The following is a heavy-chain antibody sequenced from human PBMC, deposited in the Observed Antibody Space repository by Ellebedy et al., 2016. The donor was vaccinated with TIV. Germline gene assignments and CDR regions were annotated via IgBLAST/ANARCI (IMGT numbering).Heavy chain of an antibody. Sequence: GESLKISCAASGFTFSNAWMSWVRQAPGKGLEWLSAIYGDGATYYADSVKGRFTISRDNSKNTVYLQMNSLRAEDTALYYCARDGYAYATDVWGQGTTVTVSS. V-gene: IGHV3-66*01. CDR2: IYGDGAT. J-gene: IGHJ6*02. CDR1: GFTFSNAW. D-gene: IGHD5-18*01. CDR3: ARDGYAYATDV.